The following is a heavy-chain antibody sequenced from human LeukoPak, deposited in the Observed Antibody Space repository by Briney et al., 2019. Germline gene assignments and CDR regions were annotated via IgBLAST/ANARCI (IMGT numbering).Heavy chain of an antibody. Sequence: ASVKVSCKASGYSFTNYYITWVRQAPGQGLECMGWISGYNGNTNYAQTLQGRVTMTTDTSTSTTYMELRSLRSDDTAVYYCARVSLDGGWYFDYWGQGTLVTVSS. J-gene: IGHJ4*02. CDR3: ARVSLDGGWYFDY. V-gene: IGHV1-18*01. CDR2: ISGYNGNT. CDR1: GYSFTNYY.